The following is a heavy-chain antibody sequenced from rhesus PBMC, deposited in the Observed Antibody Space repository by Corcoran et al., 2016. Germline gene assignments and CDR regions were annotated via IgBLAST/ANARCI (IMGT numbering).Heavy chain of an antibody. CDR3: AREGSGLKGGDY. Sequence: EVQLVESGGGLAKPGGSLRLSCAASGFSFSAYYMYWVRQAPGKGLEWVSGIRYTGGSTYYADSVKGRVNISRENAKNTLKLQMDSLRAEDTAVYYCAREGSGLKGGDYWGQGVLVTVSS. CDR1: GFSFSAYY. V-gene: IGHV3S18*01. J-gene: IGHJ4*01. CDR2: IRYTGGST. D-gene: IGHD6-31*01.